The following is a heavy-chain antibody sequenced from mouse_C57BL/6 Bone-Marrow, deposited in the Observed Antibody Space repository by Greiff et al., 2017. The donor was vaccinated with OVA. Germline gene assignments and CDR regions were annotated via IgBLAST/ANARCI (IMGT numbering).Heavy chain of an antibody. CDR3: ADYGSGYFDV. CDR1: GYTFTSYW. J-gene: IGHJ1*03. CDR2: IDPSDSYT. D-gene: IGHD1-1*01. Sequence: QVQLQQPGAELVKPGASVKLSCKASGYTFTSYWMQWVKQRPGQGLECIGEIDPSDSYTNYNQKFKGKATLTVDTSSSTAYMQLSSLTSEDSAVYYCADYGSGYFDVWGTGTTVTVSS. V-gene: IGHV1-50*01.